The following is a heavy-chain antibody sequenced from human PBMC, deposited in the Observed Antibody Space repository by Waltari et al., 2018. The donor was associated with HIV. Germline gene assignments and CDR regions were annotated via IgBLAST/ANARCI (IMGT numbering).Heavy chain of an antibody. D-gene: IGHD3-3*02. Sequence: QVQLVQSGSELKKPGASVKISCKTSGYRLTSYAMKWVRQAPGQGPEWMGWINTNTGNPTYAQGFTGRFVFSLDTSVSTAYLQINSLKAEDTAVYYCAKLGMKNWFDPWGQGTLVTVSS. J-gene: IGHJ5*02. CDR1: GYRLTSYA. CDR3: AKLGMKNWFDP. CDR2: INTNTGNP. V-gene: IGHV7-4-1*02.